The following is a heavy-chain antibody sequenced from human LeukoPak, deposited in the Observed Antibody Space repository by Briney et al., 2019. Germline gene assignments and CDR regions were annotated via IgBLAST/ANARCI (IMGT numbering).Heavy chain of an antibody. Sequence: SETLSLTCSVSGGSISSYWWSWIRQPAGKGLEFIGRIYTTGRTNYNPSLKSRASMSVDTSKNKFSLELRSVTAADTAVYFCARAGYTISSYPFDYWGQGALVTVSS. V-gene: IGHV4-4*07. CDR1: GGSISSYW. D-gene: IGHD3-16*02. CDR2: IYTTGRT. J-gene: IGHJ4*02. CDR3: ARAGYTISSYPFDY.